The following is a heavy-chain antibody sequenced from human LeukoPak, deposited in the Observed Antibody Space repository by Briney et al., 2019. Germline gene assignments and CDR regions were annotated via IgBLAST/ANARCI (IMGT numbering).Heavy chain of an antibody. Sequence: PGGSLRLSCAASGFTFSSYAMSWVRQAPGKGLEWVSAFSGSGAGTYSADSVKGRFTVSRDNSKNTLYLQMNNLRAKDTAVYYCATQYGSSWRDYFDYWGQGTLVTVSS. CDR1: GFTFSSYA. D-gene: IGHD6-13*01. V-gene: IGHV3-23*01. CDR2: FSGSGAGT. J-gene: IGHJ4*02. CDR3: ATQYGSSWRDYFDY.